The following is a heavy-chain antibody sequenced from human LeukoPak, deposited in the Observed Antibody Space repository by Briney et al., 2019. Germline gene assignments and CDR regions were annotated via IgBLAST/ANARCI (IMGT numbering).Heavy chain of an antibody. J-gene: IGHJ4*02. CDR1: GYSISSGYY. V-gene: IGHV4-38-2*02. CDR3: ARESDLSHYDRTDY. Sequence: PSETLSLTCAVSGYSISSGYYWGWIRQSPGKGLKWIGNIYHSGSTYKNPSLKSRVTISLDTSKNQFSLKLSSVTAADTAMYYCARESDLSHYDRTDYWGQGTLVTVSS. D-gene: IGHD3-22*01. CDR2: IYHSGST.